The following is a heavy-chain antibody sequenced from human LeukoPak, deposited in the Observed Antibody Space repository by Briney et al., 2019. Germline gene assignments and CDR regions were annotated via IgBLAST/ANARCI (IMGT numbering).Heavy chain of an antibody. CDR2: IYYSGST. J-gene: IGHJ4*02. V-gene: IGHV4-59*01. Sequence: PSETLSLTCTVSGGSISSYYWSWIRQPPGKGLEWIGYIYYSGSTNYNPSLKSRVTISVDTSKNQFSPKLSSVTAADTAVYYCASQEWELSHFDYWGQGTLVTVSS. D-gene: IGHD1-26*01. CDR1: GGSISSYY. CDR3: ASQEWELSHFDY.